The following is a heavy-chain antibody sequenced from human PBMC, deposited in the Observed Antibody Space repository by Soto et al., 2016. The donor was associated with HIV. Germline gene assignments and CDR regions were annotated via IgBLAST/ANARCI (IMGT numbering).Heavy chain of an antibody. J-gene: IGHJ4*02. V-gene: IGHV1-69*01. D-gene: IGHD2-15*01. Sequence: QVQLVQSGAEVKKPGSSVKVSCKASGGTFSSYAISWVRQAPGQGLEWMGGIIPIFGTANYAQKFQGRVTITADESTSTAYMELSSLRSEDTAMYYCAKEADCSGGSCYSYYWGQGTLVTVSS. CDR1: GGTFSSYA. CDR2: IIPIFGTA. CDR3: AKEADCSGGSCYSYY.